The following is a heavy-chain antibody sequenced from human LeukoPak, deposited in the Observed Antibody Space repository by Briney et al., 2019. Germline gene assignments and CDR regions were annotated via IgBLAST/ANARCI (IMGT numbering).Heavy chain of an antibody. CDR2: INHSGST. CDR3: ARDTYYCSGGSCYRGFDY. D-gene: IGHD2-15*01. Sequence: SETLSLTCTVSGGSIRSSYYYWGWIRQPPGKGLEWIGEINHSGSTNYNPSLKSRVTISVDTSKNQFSLKLSSVTAADTAVHYCARDTYYCSGGSCYRGFDYWGQGTLVTVSS. V-gene: IGHV4-39*07. CDR1: GGSIRSSYYY. J-gene: IGHJ4*02.